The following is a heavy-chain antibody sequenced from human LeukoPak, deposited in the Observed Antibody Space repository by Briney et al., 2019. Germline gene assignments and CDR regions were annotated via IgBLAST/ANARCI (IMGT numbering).Heavy chain of an antibody. CDR3: ASRAYYYDSSAEY. J-gene: IGHJ4*02. Sequence: PGGSLRLSCAASGFTFSSYSMNWVRQAPGKGLEWVSYISSSSSTIYYADSVKGRFTISRDNAKNSLYLQMNSLRAEDTAVYYCASRAYYYDSSAEYWGQGTLVTVSS. V-gene: IGHV3-48*01. CDR2: ISSSSSTI. D-gene: IGHD3-22*01. CDR1: GFTFSSYS.